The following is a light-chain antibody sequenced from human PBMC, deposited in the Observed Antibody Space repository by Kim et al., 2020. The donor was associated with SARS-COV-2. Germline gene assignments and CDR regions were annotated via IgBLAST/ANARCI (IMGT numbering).Light chain of an antibody. CDR1: KLGDKY. CDR2: QDS. Sequence: SYELTQPPSVSVSPGQTASITCSGDKLGDKYACWYQQKPGQSPVLVIYQDSKRPSGIPERFSGSNSGHTATLTISGTQAMDEADYYCQAWDSSTYVFGTG. V-gene: IGLV3-1*01. J-gene: IGLJ1*01. CDR3: QAWDSSTYV.